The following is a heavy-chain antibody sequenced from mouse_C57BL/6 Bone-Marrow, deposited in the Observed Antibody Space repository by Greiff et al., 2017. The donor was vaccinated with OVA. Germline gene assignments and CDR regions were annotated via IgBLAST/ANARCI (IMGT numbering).Heavy chain of an antibody. J-gene: IGHJ4*01. CDR1: GYTFTDYY. CDR2: INPNNGGT. CDR3: ARRHYSHYYAMDY. V-gene: IGHV1-26*01. Sequence: EVQLQQPGPELVKPGASVKISCKASGYTFTDYYMNWVKQSHGKSLEWIGDINPNNGGTSYNQKFKGKATLTVDKSSSTAYIELRSLTSEDSAVYYGARRHYSHYYAMDYWGQGTSVTVSS. D-gene: IGHD2-12*01.